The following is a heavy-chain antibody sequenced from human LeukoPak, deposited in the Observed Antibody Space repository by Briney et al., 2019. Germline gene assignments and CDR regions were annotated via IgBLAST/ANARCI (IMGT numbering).Heavy chain of an antibody. J-gene: IGHJ5*02. V-gene: IGHV1-8*01. D-gene: IGHD3-9*01. CDR3: ARGTKLDILTGHPTPGFGP. CDR2: MNPNSGNT. CDR1: GYTFTSYD. Sequence: ASVKVSCKASGYTFTSYDINWVRQATGQGLEWMGWMNPNSGNTGYAQKFQGRVTMTRNTSISTAYMELSSLRSEDTAVYYCARGTKLDILTGHPTPGFGPWGQGTLVTVSS.